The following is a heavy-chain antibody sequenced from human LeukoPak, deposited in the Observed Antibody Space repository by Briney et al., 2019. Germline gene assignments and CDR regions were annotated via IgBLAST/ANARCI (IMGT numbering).Heavy chain of an antibody. V-gene: IGHV3-23*01. D-gene: IGHD2-15*01. Sequence: PGGSLTLSCAASGFTFSSSAMSWVRQAPGKGLEWVSTISGSGGNTYSADSVKGRFTISRDNSKNTLYLQMNSLRAEDTAVYYCASHGCGGTCYSSFDYWGQGTLLTVSS. CDR3: ASHGCGGTCYSSFDY. CDR2: ISGSGGNT. J-gene: IGHJ4*02. CDR1: GFTFSSSA.